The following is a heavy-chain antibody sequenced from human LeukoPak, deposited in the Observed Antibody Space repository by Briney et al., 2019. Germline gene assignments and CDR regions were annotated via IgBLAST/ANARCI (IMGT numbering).Heavy chain of an antibody. V-gene: IGHV3-30*18. Sequence: GRSLRLSCAASGFTFSSYGMHWVRHAPGKGLECVAVISYDGSNKYYADSVKGRFTISRDNSKNTLYLQMTSLRAEDTAVYYCAKEMATITGVFDYWGQGTLVTVSS. CDR2: ISYDGSNK. CDR3: AKEMATITGVFDY. D-gene: IGHD5-24*01. CDR1: GFTFSSYG. J-gene: IGHJ4*02.